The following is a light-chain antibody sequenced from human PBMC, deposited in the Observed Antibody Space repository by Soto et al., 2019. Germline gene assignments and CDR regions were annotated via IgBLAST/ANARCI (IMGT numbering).Light chain of an antibody. V-gene: IGKV3D-20*02. CDR2: GAS. CDR1: QSVSSSY. J-gene: IGKJ5*01. Sequence: EIVLTQSPGTLSLSPGERATLSCRASQSVSSSYLVWYQQKPGQAPRLLIYGASSRATGIPARFSGSGSGTDFTLTISRLEPEDFAVYYCQQRSNWITFGQGTRLEIK. CDR3: QQRSNWIT.